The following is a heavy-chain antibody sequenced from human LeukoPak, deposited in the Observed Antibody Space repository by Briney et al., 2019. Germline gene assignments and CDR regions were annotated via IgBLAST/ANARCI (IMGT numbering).Heavy chain of an antibody. D-gene: IGHD5-18*01. CDR3: AKGIYRASSNYYYGMDV. CDR2: ISGRGDST. Sequence: GGSLRLSCAASGLTFSNYAMSWVRQAPGKGLEWVSAISGRGDSTNYADSVKGRFTISRDNSKNTLYLQIDSLRAEDTAVYFRAKGIYRASSNYYYGMDVWGQGTTVTVSS. V-gene: IGHV3-23*01. J-gene: IGHJ6*02. CDR1: GLTFSNYA.